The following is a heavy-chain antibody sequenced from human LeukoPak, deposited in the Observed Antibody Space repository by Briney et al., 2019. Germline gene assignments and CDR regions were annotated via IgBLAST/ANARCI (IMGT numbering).Heavy chain of an antibody. V-gene: IGHV3-53*01. Sequence: GGSLRLSCAASGFTVSSNYMSWVRQAPGKGLEWVSVIYSGGSTYYADSVKGRFTISSDNSKNTLYLQMNSLRAEDTAVYYCARVARGYCSGGSCYGSYYYYYYMDVWGKGTTVTVSS. D-gene: IGHD2-15*01. CDR1: GFTVSSNY. J-gene: IGHJ6*03. CDR2: IYSGGST. CDR3: ARVARGYCSGGSCYGSYYYYYYMDV.